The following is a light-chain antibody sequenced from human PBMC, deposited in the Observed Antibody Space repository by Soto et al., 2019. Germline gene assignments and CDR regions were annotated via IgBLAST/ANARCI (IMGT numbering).Light chain of an antibody. Sequence: ETVVTQSPAPPCVSPXAGLAFSLGASQSVSSNLAWYQQKPGQAPSLLIYGASTRATGTPARFSGSGSGTEFTLTISSLQSEDFAVYYCQQYIRWPLTFGGGTKVDIK. CDR3: QQYIRWPLT. CDR2: GAS. CDR1: QSVSSN. V-gene: IGKV3-15*01. J-gene: IGKJ4*01.